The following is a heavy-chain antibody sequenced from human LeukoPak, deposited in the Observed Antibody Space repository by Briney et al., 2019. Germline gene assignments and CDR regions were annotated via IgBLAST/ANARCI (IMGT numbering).Heavy chain of an antibody. Sequence: PSETLSLTCTVSGGSISSYYWSWIRQPPGKGLEWIGYIYYSGSTNYNPSLESRVTISVDTSKNQFSLKLSSVTAADTAVYYCARVGVRYYFDYWGQGTLVTVSS. CDR1: GGSISSYY. V-gene: IGHV4-59*01. J-gene: IGHJ4*02. CDR3: ARVGVRYYFDY. CDR2: IYYSGST. D-gene: IGHD4-23*01.